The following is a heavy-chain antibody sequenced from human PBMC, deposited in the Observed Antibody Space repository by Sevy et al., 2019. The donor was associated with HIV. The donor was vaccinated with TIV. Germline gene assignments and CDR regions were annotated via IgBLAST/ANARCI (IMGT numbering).Heavy chain of an antibody. Sequence: GGSLRLSCAASGFTFSDYYMSWIRQAPGKGLEWVSYISSSGSTIYYADSVKGRFTISRDNAKNSLYLQMNSLGAEDTAVYYCARDSAPHWNYYYYGMDVWGQGTTVTVSS. CDR1: GFTFSDYY. V-gene: IGHV3-11*01. CDR2: ISSSGSTI. J-gene: IGHJ6*02. CDR3: ARDSAPHWNYYYYGMDV. D-gene: IGHD1-1*01.